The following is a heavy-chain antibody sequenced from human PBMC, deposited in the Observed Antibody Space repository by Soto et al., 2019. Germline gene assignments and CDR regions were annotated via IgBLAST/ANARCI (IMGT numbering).Heavy chain of an antibody. D-gene: IGHD2-15*01. CDR2: ISSSSSTI. CDR1: GFTFSSYS. Sequence: GGSLRLSCAASGFTFSSYSMNWVRQAPGKGLEWVSYISSSSSTIYYADSVKGRFTISRDNAKNSLYLQMNSLRAEDTAVYYCASEVGYCSGGSCSDYWGQGTLVTVSS. CDR3: ASEVGYCSGGSCSDY. J-gene: IGHJ4*02. V-gene: IGHV3-48*01.